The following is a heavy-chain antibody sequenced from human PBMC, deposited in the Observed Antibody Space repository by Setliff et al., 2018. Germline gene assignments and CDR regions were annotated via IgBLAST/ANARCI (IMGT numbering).Heavy chain of an antibody. CDR2: INPNSGGR. V-gene: IGHV1-2*02. CDR1: GYIFRDYY. J-gene: IGHJ3*01. Sequence: ASVKVSCKASGYIFRDYYIHWVRQAPGQGLEWMGWINPNSGGREYAEAFQGQITMTGDTSIKTAFMELSGLTSDDTAVYYCAGPFDVGPYPRPIDGLDLWGQGTRVTV. CDR3: AGPFDVGPYPRPIDGLDL. D-gene: IGHD3-9*01.